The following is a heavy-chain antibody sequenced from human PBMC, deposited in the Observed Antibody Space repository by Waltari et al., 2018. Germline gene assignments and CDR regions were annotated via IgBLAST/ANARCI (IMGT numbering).Heavy chain of an antibody. Sequence: QVQLQESGPGLVKPSETLSLTCTVSGGSISSYYWSWIRQPPGKGLEWIGYIYYSGSTNYNPSPKSRVTISVDTSKNQFSLKLSSVTAADTAVYYCARALYSSSWYVLGHWFDPWGQGTLVTVSS. V-gene: IGHV4-59*01. CDR2: IYYSGST. D-gene: IGHD6-13*01. J-gene: IGHJ5*02. CDR3: ARALYSSSWYVLGHWFDP. CDR1: GGSISSYY.